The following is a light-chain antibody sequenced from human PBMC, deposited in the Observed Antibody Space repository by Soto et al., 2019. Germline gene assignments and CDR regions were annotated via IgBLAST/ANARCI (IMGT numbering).Light chain of an antibody. J-gene: IGKJ1*01. CDR1: QSVGSN. CDR2: AAS. CDR3: QHYNNFSGT. Sequence: EVVMKQSPATLSVSPGERATLSCRASQSVGSNLAWYQQKPGQAPRLLIYAASTRATGIPARFSGSGSGTEFTLTISSLQPDDFATYYCQHYNNFSGTFGQGTKVDIK. V-gene: IGKV3-15*01.